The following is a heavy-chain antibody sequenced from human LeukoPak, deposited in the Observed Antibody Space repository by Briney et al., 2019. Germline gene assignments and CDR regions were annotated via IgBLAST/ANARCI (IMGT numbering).Heavy chain of an antibody. D-gene: IGHD3-22*01. CDR1: GFTFSDYY. CDR2: ISSSGSTI. J-gene: IGHJ5*02. CDR3: ASHPKGGYYDRSRGILFDP. Sequence: PGGSLRLSCAASGFTFSDYYMSWIRQAPGKGLEWVSYISSSGSTIYYADSVKGRFTISRDNAKNSLYLQMNSLRAEDTAVYYCASHPKGGYYDRSRGILFDPWGQGTLVTVSS. V-gene: IGHV3-11*01.